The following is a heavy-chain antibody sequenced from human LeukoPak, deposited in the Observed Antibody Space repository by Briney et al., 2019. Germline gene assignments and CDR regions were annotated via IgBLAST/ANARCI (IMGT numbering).Heavy chain of an antibody. D-gene: IGHD3-9*01. CDR3: ARVYDILTGYYTYFDY. CDR1: GGTFSSYA. V-gene: IGHV1-69*05. CDR2: IIPIFGTA. Sequence: SVKVSCKAPGGTFSSYAISWVRQAPGQGLEWMGGIIPIFGTAYYAQKFQGRVTITTDESTSTAYMELSSLRSEDTAVYYCARVYDILTGYYTYFDYWGQGTLVTVSS. J-gene: IGHJ4*02.